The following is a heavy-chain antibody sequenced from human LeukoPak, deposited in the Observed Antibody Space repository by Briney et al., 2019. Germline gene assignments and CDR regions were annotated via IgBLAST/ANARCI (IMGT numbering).Heavy chain of an antibody. CDR3: ANVIYCSGGSCYDY. Sequence: GGSLRLSCAASGFAFSSYGMHWVRQAPGKGLEWVAVISYDGSNKYYADSVKGRFTISRDNSKNTLYLQMNSLRAEDTAVYYCANVIYCSGGSCYDYWGQGTLVTVSS. CDR2: ISYDGSNK. V-gene: IGHV3-30*18. CDR1: GFAFSSYG. J-gene: IGHJ4*02. D-gene: IGHD2-15*01.